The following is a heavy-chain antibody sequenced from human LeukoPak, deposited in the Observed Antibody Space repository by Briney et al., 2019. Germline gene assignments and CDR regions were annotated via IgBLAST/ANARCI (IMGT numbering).Heavy chain of an antibody. CDR3: ARSVAGGRLIDY. CDR2: ISSSSSYI. J-gene: IGHJ4*02. D-gene: IGHD6-19*01. Sequence: NPGGSLRLSCAASGFTFSSYGMHWVRQAPGKGLEWVSSISSSSSYIYYADSVKGRFTISRDNAKNSLYLQMNSLRAEDTAVYYCARSVAGGRLIDYWGQGTLVTVSS. V-gene: IGHV3-21*01. CDR1: GFTFSSYG.